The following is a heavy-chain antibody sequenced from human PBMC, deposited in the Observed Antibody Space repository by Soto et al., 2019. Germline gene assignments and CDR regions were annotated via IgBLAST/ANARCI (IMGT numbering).Heavy chain of an antibody. CDR1: GFTFSTYV. CDR3: AREISAHDF. CDR2: ISNDESYE. J-gene: IGHJ4*02. V-gene: IGHV3-30-3*01. Sequence: GGSLRLSCAASGFTFSTYVMHLVRQAPGKGLEWVAVISNDESYEYYSDSVKGRFTISRDNSKNTLYLQMNSLRAEDTAVYYCAREISAHDFWGQGTLVTVSS.